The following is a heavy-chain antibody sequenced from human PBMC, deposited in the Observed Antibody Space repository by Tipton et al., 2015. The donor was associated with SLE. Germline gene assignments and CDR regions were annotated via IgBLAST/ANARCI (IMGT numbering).Heavy chain of an antibody. Sequence: SLRLSCAASGFAVSNTYMTWVRQAPGKGPEWVSLIYSGGGTSYADSVQGRFTVSRDNSKNTLSLQMNSLRAEDTAVYYWVRVGFWNGYYRCDRWGQGILVTVST. D-gene: IGHD3-3*01. CDR2: IYSGGGT. V-gene: IGHV3-53*01. CDR3: VRVGFWNGYYRCDR. J-gene: IGHJ4*02. CDR1: GFAVSNTY.